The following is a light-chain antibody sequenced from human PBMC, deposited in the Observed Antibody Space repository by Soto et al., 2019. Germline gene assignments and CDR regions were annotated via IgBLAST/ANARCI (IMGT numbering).Light chain of an antibody. CDR2: GGS. CDR3: HQCSSIPHA. CDR1: QSINIY. Sequence: DIPMTQAPSSLSASVGDRVTFTCRASQSINIYLNWYQKKPGKAPKPLIYGGSLPRTGVPPRFIGSGSGTDFTLTISSLQPDDFAAYFCHQCSSIPHAFGQGTSLVIK. J-gene: IGKJ2*01. V-gene: IGKV1-39*01.